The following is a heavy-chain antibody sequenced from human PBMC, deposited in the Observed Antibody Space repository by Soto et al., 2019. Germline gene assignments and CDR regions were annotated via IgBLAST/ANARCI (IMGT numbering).Heavy chain of an antibody. CDR1: GFTFSSYS. J-gene: IGHJ4*02. CDR2: ISSSSSTI. CDR3: ARYGTDFWSGSDFDY. V-gene: IGHV3-48*01. Sequence: EVQLVESGGGLVQPGGSLRLSCAASGFTFSSYSMNWVRQAPGKGLEWVSYISSSSSTIYYADSVKGRFTISRDNAKNSLYLQMNSLRAEDTAVYYCARYGTDFWSGSDFDYWGQGTLVTVSS. D-gene: IGHD3-3*01.